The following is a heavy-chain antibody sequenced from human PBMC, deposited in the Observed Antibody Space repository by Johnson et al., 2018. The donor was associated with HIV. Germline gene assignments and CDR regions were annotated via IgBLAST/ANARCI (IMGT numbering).Heavy chain of an antibody. V-gene: IGHV3-66*01. CDR2: LYSGGNT. Sequence: VQLVESGGVVVQPGGSLRLSCAASGFSVSSNYMSWVRQAPGKGLEWVSVLYSGGNTYYADSVKGRFNISRDNSKNTLYLQMNSLRAEDTAVYYCASTGSGSDDAFDIWGQGTMVTVSS. J-gene: IGHJ3*02. D-gene: IGHD3-10*01. CDR1: GFSVSSNY. CDR3: ASTGSGSDDAFDI.